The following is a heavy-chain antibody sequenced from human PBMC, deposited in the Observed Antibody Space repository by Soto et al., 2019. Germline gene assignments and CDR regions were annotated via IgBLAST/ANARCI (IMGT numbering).Heavy chain of an antibody. V-gene: IGHV4-39*01. CDR1: GGSISSSSCY. CDR3: ARVQEVAGYYFDY. Sequence: PSVPLSLTCRVAGGSISSSSCYLGWIRRPPGKGLEWIGSIYYSGSTYYNPSLKSRVTISVDTSKNQFSLKLSSVTAADTAVYYCARVQEVAGYYFDYWGQGNLVTVSS. J-gene: IGHJ4*02. CDR2: IYYSGST. D-gene: IGHD6-19*01.